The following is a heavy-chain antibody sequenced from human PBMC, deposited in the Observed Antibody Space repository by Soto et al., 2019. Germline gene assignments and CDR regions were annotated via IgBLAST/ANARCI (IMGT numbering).Heavy chain of an antibody. V-gene: IGHV3-48*03. CDR3: VREEGFLEHGLDV. J-gene: IGHJ6*02. D-gene: IGHD3-3*01. CDR2: ISSTGTTI. CDR1: GFTFSRYE. Sequence: EVQLVESGGGLVQPGKSLRLSCAASGFTFSRYEMTWVRQAPGKGLEWISYISSTGTTIYYADAVKGRFTISRDNAKNSLFLQMNILRAEDTGVYYCVREEGFLEHGLDVWGQGTTVIGSS.